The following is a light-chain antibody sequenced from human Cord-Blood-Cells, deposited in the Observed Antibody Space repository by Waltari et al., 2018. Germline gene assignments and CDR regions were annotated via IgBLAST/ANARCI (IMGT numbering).Light chain of an antibody. CDR3: CSYAGSSTPNWV. CDR1: SSDVGSYNL. J-gene: IGLJ3*02. V-gene: IGLV2-23*01. CDR2: EGS. Sequence: QSALTQPASVSGSPGQSITISCTGTSSDVGSYNLVSWYQQHPGKAPKRMIYEGSKRPSGVSNRFSGSKSGNTASLTISGLQAEDEADYYCCSYAGSSTPNWVFGGGNKLTVL.